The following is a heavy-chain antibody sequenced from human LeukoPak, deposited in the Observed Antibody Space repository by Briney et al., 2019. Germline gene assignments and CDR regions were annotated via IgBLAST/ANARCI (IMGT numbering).Heavy chain of an antibody. D-gene: IGHD3-22*01. V-gene: IGHV3-23*01. J-gene: IGHJ4*02. CDR1: GFTFSSYA. CDR3: AKPGYYDSSGYYREDLAFDY. Sequence: SGGSLRLSCAASGFTFSSYAMSWVRQAPGKGLEWVSAISGSGGSTYYADSVKGRFTISRDNSKNTLYLQMNSLRAEDTAVYYCAKPGYYDSSGYYREDLAFDYWGQGTLVTVSS. CDR2: ISGSGGST.